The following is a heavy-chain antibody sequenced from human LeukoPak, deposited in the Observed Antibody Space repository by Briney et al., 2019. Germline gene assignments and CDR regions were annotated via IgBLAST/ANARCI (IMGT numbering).Heavy chain of an antibody. CDR2: ISAYNGNT. V-gene: IGHV1-18*01. D-gene: IGHD3-22*01. CDR3: ARVDPNYYDSSGYWWGAFDI. CDR1: RYTFTSYG. J-gene: IGHJ3*02. Sequence: ASVKVSCKASRYTFTSYGISGVRQAPGQGLERMGWISAYNGNTNYAQKLQGRVTMTTDTSTSTAYMELRSLRSDDTAVYYCARVDPNYYDSSGYWWGAFDIWGQGTMVTVSS.